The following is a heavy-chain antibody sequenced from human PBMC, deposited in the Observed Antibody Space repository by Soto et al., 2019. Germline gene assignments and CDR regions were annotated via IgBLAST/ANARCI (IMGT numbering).Heavy chain of an antibody. Sequence: PGGSLRLSCAASGFTFDDYAMHWVRQAPGKGLEWVSGISWNSGSIGYADSVKGRFTISRDNAKNSLYLQMNSLRAEDTALYYCAKDMVVVAAKVLNGMDVWGQGTTVPSP. V-gene: IGHV3-9*01. CDR1: GFTFDDYA. J-gene: IGHJ6*02. CDR2: ISWNSGSI. CDR3: AKDMVVVAAKVLNGMDV. D-gene: IGHD2-15*01.